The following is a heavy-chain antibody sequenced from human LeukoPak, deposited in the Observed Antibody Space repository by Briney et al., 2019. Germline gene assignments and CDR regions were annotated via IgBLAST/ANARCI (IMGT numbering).Heavy chain of an antibody. V-gene: IGHV3-23*01. D-gene: IGHD2-2*01. CDR3: AEGGYDQDFDY. CDR1: GFTFSSYG. Sequence: GGSLRLSCAASGFTFSSYGMHWVRQAPGKGLEWVSAISDSGSSAYYADSVKGRFTISRDNSKNTLYLQMNGLRAEDTAVYYCAEGGYDQDFDYWGQGSLVTVSS. CDR2: ISDSGSSA. J-gene: IGHJ4*02.